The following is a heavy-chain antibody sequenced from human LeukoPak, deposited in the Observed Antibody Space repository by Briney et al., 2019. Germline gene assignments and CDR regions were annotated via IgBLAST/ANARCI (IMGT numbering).Heavy chain of an antibody. CDR1: VGSFSGYY. CDR2: IYYSGST. Sequence: SETLSLTCAVYVGSFSGYYWSWIRQPPGKGLEWIGSIYYSGSTYYNPSLKSRVTISVDTSKNQFSLKLSSVTAADTAVYYCATLSPVGKYWGQGTLVTVSS. J-gene: IGHJ4*02. CDR3: ATLSPVGKY. D-gene: IGHD1-1*01. V-gene: IGHV4-34*01.